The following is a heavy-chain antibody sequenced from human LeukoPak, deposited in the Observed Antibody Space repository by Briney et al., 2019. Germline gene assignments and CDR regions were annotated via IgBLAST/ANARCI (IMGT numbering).Heavy chain of an antibody. J-gene: IGHJ6*03. CDR2: INHSGST. CDR1: GGSFSGYY. Sequence: PSETLSLTCAVYGGSFSGYYWSWIRQPPGKGLEWIGEINHSGSTNYNPSLKSRVTISVDTSKNQFSLKLSSVTAADTAVYYCARSSYGDYGDYYYYYMDVWGKGTTVTISS. CDR3: ARSSYGDYGDYYYYYMDV. D-gene: IGHD4-17*01. V-gene: IGHV4-34*01.